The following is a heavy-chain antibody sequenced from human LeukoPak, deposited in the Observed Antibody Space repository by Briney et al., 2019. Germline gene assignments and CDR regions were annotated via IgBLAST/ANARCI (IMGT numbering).Heavy chain of an antibody. D-gene: IGHD2-2*01. CDR1: GFTFSSYS. Sequence: PGGSLRLSCAASGFTFSSYSMNWVRQAPGKGLEWVSSISSSSSYIYYADSVKGRFTISRDNAKNSLYLQMNSLRAEDTAVYYCARDVASYQLLFGVEQLVPNSYYYYYMDVWGKGTTVTVSS. CDR3: ARDVASYQLLFGVEQLVPNSYYYYYMDV. V-gene: IGHV3-21*01. J-gene: IGHJ6*03. CDR2: ISSSSSYI.